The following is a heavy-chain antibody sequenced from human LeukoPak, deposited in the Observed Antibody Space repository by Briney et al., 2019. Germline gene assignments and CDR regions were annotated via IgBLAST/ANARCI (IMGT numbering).Heavy chain of an antibody. CDR3: ARARNDAFDI. V-gene: IGHV1-18*01. Sequence: VASVKVSCKASGYTFTSYGISWVRQAPGQGLEWMGWISAYNGNTNYAQKLQGRVTMTTDTSTSTVYMELSSLRSEDTAVYYCARARNDAFDIWGQGTMVTVSS. CDR2: ISAYNGNT. J-gene: IGHJ3*02. D-gene: IGHD6-6*01. CDR1: GYTFTSYG.